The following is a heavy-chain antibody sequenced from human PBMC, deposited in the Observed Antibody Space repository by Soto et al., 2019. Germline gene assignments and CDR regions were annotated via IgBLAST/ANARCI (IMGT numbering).Heavy chain of an antibody. J-gene: IGHJ4*02. V-gene: IGHV3-20*01. CDR3: ARGRRYYDYWRGLGY. CDR2: INWNGGST. CDR1: GFTFDDYG. D-gene: IGHD3-3*01. Sequence: EVQLVESGGGVVRPGGSLRLSCAASGFTFDDYGMSWVRQAPGKGLEWVSGINWNGGSTGYADSVKGRFTISRHNAKNALYLQVNSLRAEDRALYHCARGRRYYDYWRGLGYWGQGTLVTVSS.